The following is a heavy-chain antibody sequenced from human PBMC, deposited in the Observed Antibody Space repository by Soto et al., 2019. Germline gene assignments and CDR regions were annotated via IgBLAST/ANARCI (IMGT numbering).Heavy chain of an antibody. Sequence: GGSLRLSCAASGFTFSNNAMSWVRQAPGQELKWVSAISRSGGSTYYPDSVKGPFTISRDNSKNTLFLQMNSLRAEDTAVYYCTTRKLPTRPWAPAFGVWSQGTMVTVSS. CDR2: ISRSGGST. J-gene: IGHJ3*01. CDR1: GFTFSNNA. CDR3: TTRKLPTRPWAPAFGV. D-gene: IGHD6-6*01. V-gene: IGHV3-23*01.